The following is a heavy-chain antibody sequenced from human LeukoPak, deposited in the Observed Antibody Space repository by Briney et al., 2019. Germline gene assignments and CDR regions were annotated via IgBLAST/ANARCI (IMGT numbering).Heavy chain of an antibody. D-gene: IGHD2-21*02. CDR2: IYPGDSDT. CDR3: ARLVVVTAIPLYYFDY. V-gene: IGHV5-51*01. J-gene: IGHJ4*02. Sequence: GEPLKISCKGSGYSFTTYWIGWVRQMPGKGLEWMGIIYPGDSDTRYSPSFRGQVTISADKSISTAYLQWSSLKASDTAMYYCARLVVVTAIPLYYFDYWGQGTLVTVPS. CDR1: GYSFTTYW.